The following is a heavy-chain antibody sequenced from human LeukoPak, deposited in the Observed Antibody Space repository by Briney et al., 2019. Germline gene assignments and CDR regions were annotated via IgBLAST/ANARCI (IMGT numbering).Heavy chain of an antibody. J-gene: IGHJ6*02. CDR1: GGSISSSSYY. CDR3: ARLPDV. CDR2: IYYSGST. Sequence: SETLSLTCTVPGGSISSSSYYWGWIRQPPGKGLEWIGSIYYSGSTYYSPSLKSRVTISVDTSKNQFSLKLSSVTAADTAVYYCARLPDVWGQGTTVTVSS. V-gene: IGHV4-39*01.